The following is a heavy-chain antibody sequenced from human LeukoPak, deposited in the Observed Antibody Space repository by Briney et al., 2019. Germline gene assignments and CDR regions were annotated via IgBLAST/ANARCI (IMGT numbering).Heavy chain of an antibody. Sequence: ASVKVSCKASGYAFTSYYMHWVRQAPGQGLEWMGIINPNSGSTSYAQKFQGRVTMTRDTSTSTVYMELSSLRSEDTAMYYCARVLRYSFDYWGQGTLVTVSS. CDR2: INPNSGST. CDR1: GYAFTSYY. V-gene: IGHV1-46*01. CDR3: ARVLRYSFDY. J-gene: IGHJ4*02.